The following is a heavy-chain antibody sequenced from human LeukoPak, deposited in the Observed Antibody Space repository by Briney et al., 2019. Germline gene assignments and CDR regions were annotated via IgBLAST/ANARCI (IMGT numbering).Heavy chain of an antibody. J-gene: IGHJ4*02. V-gene: IGHV1-69*13. CDR3: ARAYYDSSGQIDY. D-gene: IGHD3-22*01. Sequence: SVKVSCKASGYTFTSYGISWVRQAPGQGLEWMGGIIPIFGTANYAQKFQGRVTITADESTSTAYMELSSLRSEDTAVYYCARAYYDSSGQIDYWGQGTLVTVSS. CDR1: GYTFTSYG. CDR2: IIPIFGTA.